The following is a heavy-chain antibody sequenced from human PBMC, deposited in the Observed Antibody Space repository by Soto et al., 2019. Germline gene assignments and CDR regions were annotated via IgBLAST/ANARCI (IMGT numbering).Heavy chain of an antibody. CDR3: ASTVVVVAATLVHYYYGMDV. Sequence: SETLSLTCAVYGGSFSGYYWSWIRQPPGKGLEWIGEINHSGSTNYNPSLKSRVTISVDTSKNQFSLKLSSVTAADTAVYYCASTVVVVAATLVHYYYGMDVWGQGTTVTVSS. CDR2: INHSGST. D-gene: IGHD2-15*01. J-gene: IGHJ6*02. CDR1: GGSFSGYY. V-gene: IGHV4-34*01.